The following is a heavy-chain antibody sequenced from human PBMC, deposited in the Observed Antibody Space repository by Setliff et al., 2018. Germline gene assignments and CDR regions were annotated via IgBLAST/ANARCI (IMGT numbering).Heavy chain of an antibody. CDR2: ISPYSGNA. Sequence: ASVKVSCKTSGYSFSDSAVNWVRQAPGQGLEWVGWISPYSGNAYYAQSFQGRVTMTTDTSKNAAYMELRSLRSDDTAVYYCAISSLSICSGGSCPNAFDIWGQGTMVTVSS. CDR3: AISSLSICSGGSCPNAFDI. J-gene: IGHJ3*02. D-gene: IGHD2-15*01. CDR1: GYSFSDSA. V-gene: IGHV1-18*01.